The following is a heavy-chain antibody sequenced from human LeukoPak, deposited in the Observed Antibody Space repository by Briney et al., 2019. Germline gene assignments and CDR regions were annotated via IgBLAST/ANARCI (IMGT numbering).Heavy chain of an antibody. D-gene: IGHD1-26*01. CDR2: MYYRGST. V-gene: IGHV4-39*07. J-gene: IGHJ4*02. Sequence: SETLSLTCTVSGGSISSSSHYWGWLRQPPGEGLEWIGSMYYRGSTYHNPSLKSRVTISVDTSKNQFSLKLSSVTAADTAVYYCATTTIRLGYWGQGTLVTVSS. CDR3: ATTTIRLGY. CDR1: GGSISSSSHY.